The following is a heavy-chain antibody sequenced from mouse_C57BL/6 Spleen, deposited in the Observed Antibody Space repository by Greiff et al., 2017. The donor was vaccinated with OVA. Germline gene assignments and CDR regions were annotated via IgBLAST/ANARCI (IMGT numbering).Heavy chain of an antibody. CDR3: ARDGVYDYDRNYFDY. V-gene: IGHV1-19*01. CDR1: GYTFTDYY. J-gene: IGHJ2*01. D-gene: IGHD2-4*01. CDR2: INPYNGGT. Sequence: EVQLQQSGPVLVKPGASVKMSCKASGYTFTDYYMNWVKQSHGKSLEWIGVINPYNGGTSYNQKFKGKATLTVDKSSSTAYMELNSLTSEDSAVYYGARDGVYDYDRNYFDYWGQGTTLTVSS.